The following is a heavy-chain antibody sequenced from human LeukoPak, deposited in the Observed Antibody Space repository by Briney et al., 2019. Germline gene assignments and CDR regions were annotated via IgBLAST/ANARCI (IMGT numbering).Heavy chain of an antibody. Sequence: SQTLSLTCAVSGGSISSGGYSWSWIRQPPGKGLEWIGYIYHSGSTYYNPSLKSRVTISVDRSKNQFSLKLSSVTAADTAVYYCARGVGSAGYYFGVRWFDPGAREPWSPSPQ. V-gene: IGHV4-30-2*01. D-gene: IGHD3-9*01. CDR3: ARGVGSAGYYFGVRWFDP. CDR2: IYHSGST. J-gene: IGHJ5*02. CDR1: GGSISSGGYS.